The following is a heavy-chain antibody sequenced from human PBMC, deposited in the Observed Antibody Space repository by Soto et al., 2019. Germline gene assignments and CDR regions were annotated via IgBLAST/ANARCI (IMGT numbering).Heavy chain of an antibody. V-gene: IGHV3-23*01. J-gene: IGHJ4*02. D-gene: IGHD3-10*01. CDR1: GFTFSSYA. Sequence: PGGSLRLSCAASGFTFSSYAMSWVRQAPGKGLEWVSAISGSGGSTYYADSVKGRFTISRDNSENTLYLQMDSLRAEDTAVYYCAKDRMVRGVIGPLGYWGQGTLVTVSS. CDR2: ISGSGGST. CDR3: AKDRMVRGVIGPLGY.